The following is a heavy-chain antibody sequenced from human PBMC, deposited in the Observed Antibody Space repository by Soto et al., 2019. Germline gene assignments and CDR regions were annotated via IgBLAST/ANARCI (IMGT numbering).Heavy chain of an antibody. CDR1: GGSISSYY. Sequence: SETLSLTCTVSGGSISSYYWSWIRQPPGKGLEWIGYIYYSGSTNYNPSLKSRVTISVDTSKNQFSLKLSSVTAADTAVYYCARAAIMITFGGVSAFDIWGQGTMVTVSS. CDR2: IYYSGST. D-gene: IGHD3-16*01. V-gene: IGHV4-59*01. J-gene: IGHJ3*02. CDR3: ARAAIMITFGGVSAFDI.